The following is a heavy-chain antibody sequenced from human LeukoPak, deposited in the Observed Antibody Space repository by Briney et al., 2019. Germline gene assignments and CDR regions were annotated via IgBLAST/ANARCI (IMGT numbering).Heavy chain of an antibody. CDR3: ARAYYNGSGTYYRDAFDI. V-gene: IGHV1-2*02. J-gene: IGHJ3*02. D-gene: IGHD3-10*01. Sequence: ASVKVSCKASGYRFTAYYMHWVRQAPGQGLEWMGWINPNNGGTNYAQKFQGRVSMTRDTSVGTAYMELSGLTSDDTALYYCARAYYNGSGTYYRDAFDIWGQGTVVTVSS. CDR1: GYRFTAYY. CDR2: INPNNGGT.